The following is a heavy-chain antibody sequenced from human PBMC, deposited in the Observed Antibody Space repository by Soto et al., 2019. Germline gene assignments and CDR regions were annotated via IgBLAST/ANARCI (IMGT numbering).Heavy chain of an antibody. CDR2: ISAYNGNT. CDR3: AREAPPEDY. V-gene: IGHV1-18*01. Sequence: QVQLVQSGAEVKKPGASVKVSCKASGYTFTSYAISWVRQAPGQGLEWMGWISAYNGNTNYAQKRQGSVTMTTDTSTRTASMELRSLRCDDTAVYFCAREAPPEDYWGQGTLVTVSS. CDR1: GYTFTSYA. J-gene: IGHJ4*02.